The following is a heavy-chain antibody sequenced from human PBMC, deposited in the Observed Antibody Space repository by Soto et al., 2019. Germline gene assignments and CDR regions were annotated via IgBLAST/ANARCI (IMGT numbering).Heavy chain of an antibody. CDR1: GFTFSSNA. CDR3: AKDSSGIAVAAYYFDY. CDR2: ISGSGGST. Sequence: GGSLNLSCAASGFTFSSNAMSWVRQAPGKGLEWVSAISGSGGSTYYADSVKGRFTISRDNSKNTLYLQMNSLRAEDTAVYYCAKDSSGIAVAAYYFDYWGQGTLVTVSS. V-gene: IGHV3-23*01. J-gene: IGHJ4*02. D-gene: IGHD6-19*01.